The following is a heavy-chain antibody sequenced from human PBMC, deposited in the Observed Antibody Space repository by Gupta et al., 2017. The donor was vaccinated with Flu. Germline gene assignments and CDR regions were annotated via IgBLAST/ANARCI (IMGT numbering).Heavy chain of an antibody. CDR3: ATVRGGNTRDFDH. D-gene: IGHD3-10*01. J-gene: IGHJ4*02. CDR1: GFTLANSD. Sequence: EVQLVESGGGLVKPGESLRLTCTASGFTLANSDMSWLRQAPGKGLEWVSFITRRSQNIYYADSVRGRFTISRDDDKNSLFLQMSSLRAEDTALYYCATVRGGNTRDFDHWGQGSLVTVSP. V-gene: IGHV3-21*01. CDR2: ITRRSQNI.